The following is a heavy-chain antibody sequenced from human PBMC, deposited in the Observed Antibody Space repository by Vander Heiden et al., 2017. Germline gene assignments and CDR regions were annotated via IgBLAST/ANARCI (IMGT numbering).Heavy chain of an antibody. CDR1: GFTLPHAW. CDR2: IKSKTDGGTT. Sequence: EVQLVDSGGGLVKPGGSLRLSCAASGFTLPHAWMSWVRQAPGKGLEWVGRIKSKTDGGTTDYAAPVKGRFIISRDDSKNTLYLQMNSLNTEDTAVYYCSTGRGGVSWGNWFDPWGQGTLVTVSS. J-gene: IGHJ5*02. V-gene: IGHV3-15*01. D-gene: IGHD2-15*01. CDR3: STGRGGVSWGNWFDP.